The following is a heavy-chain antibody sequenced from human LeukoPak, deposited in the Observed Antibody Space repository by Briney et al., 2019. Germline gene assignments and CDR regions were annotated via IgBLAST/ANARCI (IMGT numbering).Heavy chain of an antibody. V-gene: IGHV4-59*01. CDR3: ARGKRYYDSSGYSPFDY. Sequence: SETLSLTCTVSGGSISSYYWSWIRQPPGKGLEWIGYIYYSGSTNYNPPLKSRVTISMDTSNYQFYLKLSSVTAADTAVYYCARGKRYYDSSGYSPFDYWGQGTLVTVSS. CDR1: GGSISSYY. J-gene: IGHJ4*02. CDR2: IYYSGST. D-gene: IGHD3-22*01.